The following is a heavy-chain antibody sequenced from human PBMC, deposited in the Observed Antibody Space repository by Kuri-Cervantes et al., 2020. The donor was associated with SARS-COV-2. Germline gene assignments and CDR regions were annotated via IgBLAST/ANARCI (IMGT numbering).Heavy chain of an antibody. D-gene: IGHD5-12*01. CDR2: INHSGST. CDR1: GGSFSGYY. CDR3: ARLIGYSGYDYSFGYFDY. J-gene: IGHJ4*02. V-gene: IGHV4-34*01. Sequence: SETLSLTCAVYGGSFSGYYWSWIRQPPGKGLEWIGEINHSGSTNYNPSLKSRVTISVDTSKNQFSLKLSSVTAADTAVYYCARLIGYSGYDYSFGYFDYWGQGTLVTASS.